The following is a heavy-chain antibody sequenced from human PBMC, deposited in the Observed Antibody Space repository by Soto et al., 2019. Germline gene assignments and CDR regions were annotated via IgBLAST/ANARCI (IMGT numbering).Heavy chain of an antibody. J-gene: IGHJ4*02. CDR1: GFNFSSYS. CDR2: ISSSSSTI. CDR3: ARDSGYSYGPLDY. Sequence: GGSQRLSCAASGFNFSSYSMNWVRQAPGKGLEWVSYISSSSSTIYYADSVKGRFTISRDNAKNSLYLQMNSLRAEDTAVYYCARDSGYSYGPLDYWGQGTLVTVSS. D-gene: IGHD5-18*01. V-gene: IGHV3-48*01.